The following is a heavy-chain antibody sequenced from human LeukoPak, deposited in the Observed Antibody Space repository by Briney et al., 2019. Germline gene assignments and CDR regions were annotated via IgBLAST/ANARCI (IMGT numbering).Heavy chain of an antibody. CDR1: GFTVSSNY. Sequence: GGSLRLSCAASGFTVSSNYMSWVRQAPGKGLEGVSVIYSGGSTYYADSVKGRFTISRDNSKNTLYLQMNSLRAEDTAVYYCASRITIFGVERASYYYYGMDVWGQGTTVTVSS. J-gene: IGHJ6*02. CDR3: ASRITIFGVERASYYYYGMDV. D-gene: IGHD3-3*01. CDR2: IYSGGST. V-gene: IGHV3-66*01.